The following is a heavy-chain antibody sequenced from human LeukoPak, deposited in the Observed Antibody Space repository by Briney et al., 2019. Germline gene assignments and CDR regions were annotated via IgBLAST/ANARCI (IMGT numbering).Heavy chain of an antibody. CDR1: GFTFDDYG. Sequence: GGSLRLSCAASGFTFDDYGMSWVRHAPGKGLEWVSGINWNGGSTGYADSVKGRFTISRDNAKNSLYLQMNSLRAEDTAVYYCAKEGGVYSTPYYMDVWGKGTTVTVSS. CDR3: AKEGGVYSTPYYMDV. V-gene: IGHV3-20*04. J-gene: IGHJ6*03. D-gene: IGHD1-26*01. CDR2: INWNGGST.